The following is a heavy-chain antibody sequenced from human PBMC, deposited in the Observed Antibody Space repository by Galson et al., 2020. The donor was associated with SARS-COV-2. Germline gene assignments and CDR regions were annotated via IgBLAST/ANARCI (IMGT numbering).Heavy chain of an antibody. CDR1: GFNISRYW. CDR2: IKQGGSEK. J-gene: IGHJ2*01. CDR3: ARAMAAARNWYFDL. Sequence: QAGGSLRLSCAASGFNISRYWMSWVRWAPGKGLEWVASIKQGGSEKYYVDSVRGRFTISRDDIKNSVFLQMNSLRADDRAVYYCARAMAAARNWYFDLWGRGTLVTVSS. V-gene: IGHV3-7*04. D-gene: IGHD6-13*01.